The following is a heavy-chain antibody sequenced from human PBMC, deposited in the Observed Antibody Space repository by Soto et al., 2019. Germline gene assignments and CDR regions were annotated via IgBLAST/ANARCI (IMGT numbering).Heavy chain of an antibody. J-gene: IGHJ6*02. V-gene: IGHV3-21*01. CDR1: GFTFSSYS. Sequence: EVQLVESGGGLVKPGGSLRLSCAASGFTFSSYSMNWVRQAPGKGLEWVSSISSSSSYIYYADSVKGRFTISRDNAKNSLYLQMNSLRAEDTAVYYCARVRSSSVSYYYYGMDVWGQGTTVTVSS. D-gene: IGHD6-25*01. CDR3: ARVRSSSVSYYYYGMDV. CDR2: ISSSSSYI.